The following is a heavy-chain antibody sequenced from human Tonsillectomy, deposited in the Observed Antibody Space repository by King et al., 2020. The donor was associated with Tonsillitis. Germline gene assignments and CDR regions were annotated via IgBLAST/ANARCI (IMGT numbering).Heavy chain of an antibody. Sequence: QLVQSGGGVVQPGRSLRLSCAASGFIFNNYALHSVRQAPGKGLEWVAVISYEGSNKYYTDSVKGRFTISRDSSKNTLYLQMNSLRAEDTAVYYCARGPPELRFLDMDVWGTGTTVTVSS. CDR2: ISYEGSNK. J-gene: IGHJ6*03. D-gene: IGHD3-3*01. CDR3: ARGPPELRFLDMDV. CDR1: GFIFNNYA. V-gene: IGHV3-30*10.